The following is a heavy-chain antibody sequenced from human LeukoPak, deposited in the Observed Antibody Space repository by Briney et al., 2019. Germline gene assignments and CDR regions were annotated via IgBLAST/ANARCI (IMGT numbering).Heavy chain of an antibody. CDR2: IDHSGST. J-gene: IGHJ6*03. CDR1: GFTFSTYW. CDR3: AGNIVVVPYYYMDV. Sequence: PGGSLRLSCAASGFTFSTYWMTWVRQAPGKGLEWIGSIDHSGSTYYNPSLKSRVTISGDTSKNQFSLKLSSVTAADTAVYYCAGNIVVVPYYYMDVWGKGTTVTVSS. V-gene: IGHV4-38-2*01. D-gene: IGHD2-2*01.